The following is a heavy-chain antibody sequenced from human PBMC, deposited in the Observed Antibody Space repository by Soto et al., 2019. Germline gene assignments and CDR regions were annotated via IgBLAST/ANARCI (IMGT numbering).Heavy chain of an antibody. CDR3: AREDTIFGVHYGMDV. D-gene: IGHD3-3*01. J-gene: IGHJ6*02. CDR1: GGSISSYY. CDR2: IYYSGST. V-gene: IGHV4-59*01. Sequence: QVQLQESGPGLVKPSETLSLTCTVSGGSISSYYWSWIRQPPGKGLEWIGYIYYSGSTNYNPSLTSRVTISVDTPKNQFSLKLSSVTAADTAVYYCAREDTIFGVHYGMDVWGQGTTVTVSS.